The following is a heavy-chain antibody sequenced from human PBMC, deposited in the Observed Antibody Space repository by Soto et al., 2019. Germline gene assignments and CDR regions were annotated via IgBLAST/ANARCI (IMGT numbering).Heavy chain of an antibody. V-gene: IGHV3-30*18. CDR1: GLTFSSYG. CDR3: AKVEGYSSGWYWGPVDY. CDR2: ISYDGSNK. Sequence: GGSLRLSCAASGLTFSSYGMHWVRQAPGKGLEWVAVISYDGSNKYYADSVKGRFTISRDNSKNTLYLQMNSLRAEDTAVYYCAKVEGYSSGWYWGPVDYWGQGTLVTVSS. J-gene: IGHJ4*02. D-gene: IGHD6-19*01.